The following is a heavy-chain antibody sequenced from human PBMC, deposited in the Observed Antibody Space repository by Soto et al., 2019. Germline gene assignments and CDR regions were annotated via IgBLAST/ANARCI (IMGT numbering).Heavy chain of an antibody. J-gene: IGHJ4*01. CDR1: GGSITSYY. CDR2: IHNSGST. CDR3: ASRWSGTDY. D-gene: IGHD3-10*01. Sequence: QVQLQESGPGLVKPSETLSLTCTVSGGSITSYYWSWIRQPPGKGLEWIGHIHNSGSTSYNPSLQSRVPTSAAVSKYPFSLHLRSVTAADPAGYYRASRWSGTDYWGHGTLVTVSS. V-gene: IGHV4-59*01.